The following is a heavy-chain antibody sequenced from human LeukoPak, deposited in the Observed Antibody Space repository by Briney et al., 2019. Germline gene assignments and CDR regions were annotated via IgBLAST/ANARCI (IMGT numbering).Heavy chain of an antibody. D-gene: IGHD6-13*01. Sequence: PGGSLRLSCAASGFTYSSYWMSWVRQAPGKGLEWVANIKQDGSGKYYVDSVKGRFTISRDNAKNSLYLQMNSLRAEDTAVYYCARTRKHYSSSYAFDIWGQGTMVTVSS. V-gene: IGHV3-7*01. CDR3: ARTRKHYSSSYAFDI. CDR1: GFTYSSYW. J-gene: IGHJ3*02. CDR2: IKQDGSGK.